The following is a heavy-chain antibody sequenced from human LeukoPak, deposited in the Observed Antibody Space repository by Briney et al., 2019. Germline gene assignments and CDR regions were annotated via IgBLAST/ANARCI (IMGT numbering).Heavy chain of an antibody. Sequence: SETLSLTCTVSGDSISSTSYYWGWIRHPPGKGLEWIGSIYYSGTTYYNPSLKSRITISLDTSKNQSSLKLSSVTAADTATYYCARTTSRGSSHFHYWGQGTLVTVSS. D-gene: IGHD6-13*01. CDR3: ARTTSRGSSHFHY. CDR1: GDSISSTSYY. J-gene: IGHJ4*02. CDR2: IYYSGTT. V-gene: IGHV4-39*01.